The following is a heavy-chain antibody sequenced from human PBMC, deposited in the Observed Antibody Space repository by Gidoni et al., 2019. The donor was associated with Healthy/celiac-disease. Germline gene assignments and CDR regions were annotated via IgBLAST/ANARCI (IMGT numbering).Heavy chain of an antibody. J-gene: IGHJ6*02. CDR2: ISYDGSNK. V-gene: IGHV3-30*18. CDR1: GFTFSSYG. CDR3: ANLQPSYSDYYYYGMDV. Sequence: QVQLVESGGGVVQPGRSLRLSCAASGFTFSSYGMHWVRQAPGKGLAWVAVISYDGSNKYYADSVKGRFTISRDNSKNTLYLQMNSLRAEDTAVYYCANLQPSYSDYYYYGMDVWGQGTTVTVSS. D-gene: IGHD5-12*01.